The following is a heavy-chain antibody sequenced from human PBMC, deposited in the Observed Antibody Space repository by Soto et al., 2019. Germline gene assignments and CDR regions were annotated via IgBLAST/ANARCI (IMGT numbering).Heavy chain of an antibody. CDR2: ISNSGST. CDR3: ATESGSTYSGFDY. V-gene: IGHV4-30-4*01. J-gene: IGHJ4*02. D-gene: IGHD1-26*01. CDR1: GGSVTSDEDY. Sequence: SEILSLTCTVSGGSVTSDEDYWSWIRQSPGKGLEWIGYISNSGSTGYNPSLKTRLSMSVDRSKNQFTLRLTSVTAADTAVYFCATESGSTYSGFDYWGQGTLVTVSS.